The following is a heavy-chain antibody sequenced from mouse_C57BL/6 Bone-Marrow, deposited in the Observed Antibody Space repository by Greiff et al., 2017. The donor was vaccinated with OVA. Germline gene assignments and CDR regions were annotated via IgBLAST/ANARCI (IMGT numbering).Heavy chain of an antibody. D-gene: IGHD2-5*01. Sequence: VKLMESGPGLVQPSQSLSITCTVSGFSLTSYGVHWVRQSPGKGLEWLGVIWRGGSTDYNAAFMSRLSITKDNSKSQVFFKMNSLQADDTAIYYGALAYYSNFPLAYWGKVTLVTVSA. V-gene: IGHV2-5*01. CDR1: GFSLTSYG. CDR2: IWRGGST. CDR3: ALAYYSNFPLAY. J-gene: IGHJ3*01.